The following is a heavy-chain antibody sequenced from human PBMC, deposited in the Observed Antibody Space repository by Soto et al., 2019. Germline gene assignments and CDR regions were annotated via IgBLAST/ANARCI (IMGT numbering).Heavy chain of an antibody. Sequence: SETLSLTCIVSGGTINSGDYYWGWIRQPPGKGLEWIGSIYHSGSTYYNPSLKSRVTISVDTSKNQFSLKLSSVTAADTAVYYCARVGGYGMDVWGQGTTVTVSS. D-gene: IGHD3-10*01. V-gene: IGHV4-38-2*02. J-gene: IGHJ6*02. CDR2: IYHSGST. CDR1: GGTINSGDYY. CDR3: ARVGGYGMDV.